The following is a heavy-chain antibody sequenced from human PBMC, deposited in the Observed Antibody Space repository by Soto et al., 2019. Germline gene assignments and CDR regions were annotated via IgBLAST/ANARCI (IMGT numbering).Heavy chain of an antibody. CDR2: INSDGSGT. CDR3: GTKTDFVSHNPRFEP. Sequence: GGSLRLSCAASGFTFSSYWMHWVPQAPGKGLVWVSRINSDGSGTSYADSVKGRFPMSRDNGGSTRYVQINTLRAEQTAVCYGGTKTDFVSHNPRFEPWGQGTLVTVSS. D-gene: IGHD1-1*01. V-gene: IGHV3-74*01. CDR1: GFTFSSYW. J-gene: IGHJ5*02.